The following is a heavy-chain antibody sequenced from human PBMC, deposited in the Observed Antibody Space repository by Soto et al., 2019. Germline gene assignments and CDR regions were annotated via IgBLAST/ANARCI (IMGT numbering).Heavy chain of an antibody. Sequence: SETLSLTCTVSGGSISSSSYYWGWIRQPPGEGLEWIGSIYYSGSTYYNPSLKSRVTISVDTSKNQFSLKLSSVTAADTAVCYCARRDYGVHFDYWGQGTLVTVSS. J-gene: IGHJ4*02. D-gene: IGHD4-17*01. CDR2: IYYSGST. CDR1: GGSISSSSYY. V-gene: IGHV4-39*01. CDR3: ARRDYGVHFDY.